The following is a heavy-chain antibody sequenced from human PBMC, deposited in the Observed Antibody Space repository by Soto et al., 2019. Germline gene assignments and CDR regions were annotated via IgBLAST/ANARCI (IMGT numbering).Heavy chain of an antibody. Sequence: GGSLRLSCAASGFTFSNYAMSWVRQAPGKGLEWVSSISSSGRSTYYANSVKGRFTFSRDNSKNTLYLQMNSLRAEDTAIYYCVKSPGDYGDYPIDYWGQGTLVTVSS. D-gene: IGHD4-17*01. CDR1: GFTFSNYA. CDR2: ISSSGRST. J-gene: IGHJ4*02. CDR3: VKSPGDYGDYPIDY. V-gene: IGHV3-23*01.